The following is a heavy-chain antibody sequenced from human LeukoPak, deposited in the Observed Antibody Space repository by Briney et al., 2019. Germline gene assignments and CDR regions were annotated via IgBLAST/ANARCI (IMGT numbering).Heavy chain of an antibody. Sequence: PGGSLRLSCAASGFTFSDYYMSWIRQAPGKGLEWVSYISSSSSYTNYADSVKGRFTISRDNAKNSLYLQMNSLRAEDTAVYYCARDGALHRYDSSGPLGHYYYYYGMDVWGQGTTVTVSS. V-gene: IGHV3-11*05. J-gene: IGHJ6*02. CDR1: GFTFSDYY. D-gene: IGHD3-22*01. CDR3: ARDGALHRYDSSGPLGHYYYYYGMDV. CDR2: ISSSSSYT.